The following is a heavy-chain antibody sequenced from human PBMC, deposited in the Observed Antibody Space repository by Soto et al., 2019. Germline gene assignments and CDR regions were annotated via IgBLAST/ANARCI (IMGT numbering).Heavy chain of an antibody. V-gene: IGHV3-74*01. J-gene: IGHJ4*02. D-gene: IGHD2-15*01. CDR3: VRTSLVVAAATREDY. CDR1: GFTFSSYW. Sequence: GGSLRLSCAASGFTFSSYWMHWVRQAPGKGLVWVSRINGDGSSTSYADSVKGRFTISRDNAKNTLYLQMNSLRAEDTAVYYCVRTSLVVAAATREDYWGQGTPVTVSS. CDR2: INGDGSST.